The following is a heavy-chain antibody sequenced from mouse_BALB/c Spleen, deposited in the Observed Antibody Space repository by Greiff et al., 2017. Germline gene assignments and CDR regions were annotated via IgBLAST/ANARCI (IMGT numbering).Heavy chain of an antibody. J-gene: IGHJ1*01. Sequence: QGQLQQPGAELVRPGASVKLSCKASGYTFTSYWINWVKQRPGQGLEWIGNIYPSDSYTNYNQKFKDKATLTVDKSSSTAYMQLSSPTSEDSAVYYCTTGSSYWYFDVWGAGTTVTVSS. CDR2: IYPSDSYT. CDR1: GYTFTSYW. D-gene: IGHD1-1*01. CDR3: TTGSSYWYFDV. V-gene: IGHV1-69*02.